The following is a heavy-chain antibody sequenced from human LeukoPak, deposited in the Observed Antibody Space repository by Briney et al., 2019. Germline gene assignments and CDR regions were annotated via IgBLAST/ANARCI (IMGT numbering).Heavy chain of an antibody. CDR3: ATEGEQWLVPGAESFHH. Sequence: GGSLRLSCAASGFTFSIYAMHWVRQAPGKGLEWVAIISYDGSNKYYADSVKGRFTISRDNSKNTLYLQMNSLRVEDTAVYYCATEGEQWLVPGAESFHHWGQGNLVTVSS. D-gene: IGHD6-19*01. CDR2: ISYDGSNK. V-gene: IGHV3-30-3*01. CDR1: GFTFSIYA. J-gene: IGHJ1*01.